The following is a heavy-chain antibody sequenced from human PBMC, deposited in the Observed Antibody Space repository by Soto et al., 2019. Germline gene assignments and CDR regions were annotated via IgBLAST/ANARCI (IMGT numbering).Heavy chain of an antibody. CDR3: ARARGFKRNYYYYYGMDV. D-gene: IGHD1-26*01. J-gene: IGHJ6*02. CDR1: GFNFSNYW. CDR2: IKQDGSEK. V-gene: IGHV3-7*05. Sequence: PGLPIRLPYAASGFNFSNYWRSWARQTTGKGLEWVANIKQDGSEKYYVDSVKGRFTISRDNAKNSLYLQMNSLRAEDTAVYYCARARGFKRNYYYYYGMDVWGQGTTVTVSS.